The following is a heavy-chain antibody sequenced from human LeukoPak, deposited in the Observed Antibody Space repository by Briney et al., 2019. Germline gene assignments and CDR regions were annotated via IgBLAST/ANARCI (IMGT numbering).Heavy chain of an antibody. CDR1: GFTVSSNY. D-gene: IGHD3-10*01. V-gene: IGHV3-66*02. Sequence: GGSLRLSCAASGFTVSSNYMSWVRQAPGKGLEWVSVIYSGGSTYYADSVKGRFTISRDNSKNTLYLQMNSLRAEDTAVYYCARAPENYYGSGSYYYYYYYMDVWGKGTTVTVSS. J-gene: IGHJ6*03. CDR2: IYSGGST. CDR3: ARAPENYYGSGSYYYYYYYMDV.